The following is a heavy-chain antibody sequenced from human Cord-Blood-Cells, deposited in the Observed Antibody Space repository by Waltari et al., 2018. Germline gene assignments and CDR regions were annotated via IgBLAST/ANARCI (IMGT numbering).Heavy chain of an antibody. V-gene: IGHV3-9*01. CDR2: ISWNSGSI. Sequence: EVQLVESGGGLVQPGRSLRLSCAASGFTFAVYAMHLVRQAPGKGLEWVSGISWNSGSIGYADSVKGRFTISRDNTKNSLYLQMNSLRAEDTALYYCAKGKGSGSYDAFDIWGQGTMVTVSS. J-gene: IGHJ3*02. CDR3: AKGKGSGSYDAFDI. D-gene: IGHD1-26*01. CDR1: GFTFAVYA.